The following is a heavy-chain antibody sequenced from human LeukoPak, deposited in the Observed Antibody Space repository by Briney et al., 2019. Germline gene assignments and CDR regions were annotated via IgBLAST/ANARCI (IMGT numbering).Heavy chain of an antibody. CDR3: ARAESRVRATSRWFDP. V-gene: IGHV4-59*01. CDR2: IYYSGST. Sequence: SETLSLTCTVYGGSFSVYYWSWIRQPPGKGLEWVGYIYYSGSTNYNRSLKSRVTISVKTSKNKFSLKLSSVTTADTAVYYCARAESRVRATSRWFDPWGQGTLVTVSS. CDR1: GGSFSVYY. D-gene: IGHD1-26*01. J-gene: IGHJ5*02.